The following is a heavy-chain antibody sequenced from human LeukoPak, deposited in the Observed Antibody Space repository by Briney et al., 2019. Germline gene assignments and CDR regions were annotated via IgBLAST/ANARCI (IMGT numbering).Heavy chain of an antibody. CDR3: ARVNYYGSGSYLKI. CDR2: INPNSGGA. V-gene: IGHV1-2*02. D-gene: IGHD3-10*01. CDR1: GYTFTGYY. J-gene: IGHJ4*02. Sequence: ASVKVSRKASGYTFTGYYMHWVRQAPGQGLEWMGWINPNSGGANYAQKFQGRVTMTRDTSISTAYMELSRLRSDDTAVYYCARVNYYGSGSYLKIWGQGTLVTVSS.